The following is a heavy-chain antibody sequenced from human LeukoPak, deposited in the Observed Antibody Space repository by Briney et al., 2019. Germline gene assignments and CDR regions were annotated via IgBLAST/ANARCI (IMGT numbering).Heavy chain of an antibody. CDR3: AKALTRWAFDI. CDR2: ISLSTNGK. CDR1: GFTFSSYD. Sequence: GGSLRLSCAASGFTFSSYDMSWVRQAPGKGLEWVSSISLSTNGKTYADSVKGRFTISTDNAKNTLYIQMDSLRAEDTAIYYCAKALTRWAFDIWGQGTMVTVSS. J-gene: IGHJ3*02. V-gene: IGHV3-23*01. D-gene: IGHD3-16*01.